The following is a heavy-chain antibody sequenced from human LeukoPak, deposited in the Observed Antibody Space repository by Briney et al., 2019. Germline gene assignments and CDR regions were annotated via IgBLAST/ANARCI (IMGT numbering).Heavy chain of an antibody. CDR1: GFTFSNYA. CDR2: ISGGSDFI. D-gene: IGHD5-24*01. Sequence: GGSLRLSCAASGFTFSNYAVNWVRQAPGKGLEWVSAISGGSDFIYYAESMKGRFTISRDNSKSTVYLQMNSLRVEDTAIYYCAKVDGRSLPRARFAYWGPGTLVTVSS. V-gene: IGHV3-23*01. CDR3: AKVDGRSLPRARFAY. J-gene: IGHJ4*02.